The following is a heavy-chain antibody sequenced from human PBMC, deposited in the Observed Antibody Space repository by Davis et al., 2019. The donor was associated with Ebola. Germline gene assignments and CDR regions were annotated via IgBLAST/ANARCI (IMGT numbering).Heavy chain of an antibody. Sequence: GGSLRLSCAASGFTFSSYGMHWVRQAPGKGLEWVAVIWYDGSNKYYAGSVKGRFTISRDNSKNTLYLQMNSLRAEDTAVYYCARDRLLWFGEPRGYGMDVWGQGTTVTVSS. D-gene: IGHD3-10*01. CDR3: ARDRLLWFGEPRGYGMDV. J-gene: IGHJ6*02. CDR1: GFTFSSYG. CDR2: IWYDGSNK. V-gene: IGHV3-33*01.